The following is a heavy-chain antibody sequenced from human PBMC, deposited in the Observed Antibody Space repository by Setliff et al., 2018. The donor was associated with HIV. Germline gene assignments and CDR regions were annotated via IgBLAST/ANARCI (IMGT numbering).Heavy chain of an antibody. Sequence: PGGSLRLSCAASGFTFSSYSMNWVRQAPGKGLEWVSFISGNSGAVTYADSVKGRFTVSRDNSKNTLYLQMNSLRGEDTAVYYCSRHLGYCSTTNSCWGQGTPVTVSS. CDR3: SRHLGYCSTTNSC. J-gene: IGHJ4*02. CDR2: ISGNSGAV. V-gene: IGHV3-48*01. CDR1: GFTFSSYS. D-gene: IGHD2-2*03.